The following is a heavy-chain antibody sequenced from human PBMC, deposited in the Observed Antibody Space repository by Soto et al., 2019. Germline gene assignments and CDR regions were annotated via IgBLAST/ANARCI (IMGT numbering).Heavy chain of an antibody. V-gene: IGHV3-23*01. J-gene: IGHJ5*02. CDR1: GFTFSSYA. CDR2: SSGSGGST. D-gene: IGHD6-19*01. CDR3: AKDVRQWLPQGWFDP. Sequence: TGGSLRLSCAAPGFTFSSYAMSWVRQAPGEGLEWVSASSGSGGSTYYADSVKGRFTNSGDNSKNTLHLQMNSLRAEGTAVYYCAKDVRQWLPQGWFDPWGQGTLVTVSS.